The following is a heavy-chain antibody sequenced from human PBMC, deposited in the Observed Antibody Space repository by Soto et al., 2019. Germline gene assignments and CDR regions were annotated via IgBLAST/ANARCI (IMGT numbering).Heavy chain of an antibody. CDR1: GGAVSSGTYY. CDR3: TRGPPRVQWFDP. J-gene: IGHJ5*02. CDR2: IYFTGST. V-gene: IGHV4-61*01. Sequence: ETLSLSCPVSGGAVSSGTYYWSWIRQPPGKGLEWIGHIYFTGSTNYNPSLKSRVTMSLDTSRNQFSLKLSSVTAADTAVYYCTRGPPRVQWFDPWGLGTLVTVYS.